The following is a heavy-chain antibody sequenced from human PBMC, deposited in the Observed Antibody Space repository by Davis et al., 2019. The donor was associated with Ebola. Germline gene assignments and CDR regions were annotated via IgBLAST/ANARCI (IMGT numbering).Heavy chain of an antibody. D-gene: IGHD6-19*01. Sequence: GESLKISCAASGFTFSSYAMHWVRQAPGKGLEWVAVISYDGSNKYYADSVKGRFAISRDNSKNTLYLQMNSLRAEDTAVYYCARDRYGGWYQDYWGQGTLVTVSS. CDR2: ISYDGSNK. CDR3: ARDRYGGWYQDY. V-gene: IGHV3-30*09. CDR1: GFTFSSYA. J-gene: IGHJ4*02.